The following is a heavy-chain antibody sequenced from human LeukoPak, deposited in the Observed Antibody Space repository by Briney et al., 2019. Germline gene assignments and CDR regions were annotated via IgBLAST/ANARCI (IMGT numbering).Heavy chain of an antibody. D-gene: IGHD5-18*01. CDR3: ARELSGPGYSYGLGDSGWFDP. CDR1: GGSISSGSYY. CDR2: IYTSGST. V-gene: IGHV4-61*02. Sequence: SETLSLTCTVSGGSISSGSYYWSWIRQPAGKGLEWIGRIYTSGSTNYNPSLKSRVTISVDTSKNQFSLKLSSVTAADTAVYYCARELSGPGYSYGLGDSGWFDPWGQGTLVTVSS. J-gene: IGHJ5*02.